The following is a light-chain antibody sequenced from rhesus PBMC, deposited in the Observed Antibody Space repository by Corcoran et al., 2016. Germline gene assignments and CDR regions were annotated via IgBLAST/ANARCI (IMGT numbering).Light chain of an antibody. CDR2: YTD. V-gene: IGLV1S4*01. CDR3: ASWDDSLSSYI. CDR1: SSNIGGNS. J-gene: IGLJ1*01. Sequence: QSVLTQPPSASGAPGQSVTISCSGNSSNIGGNSVYWYQQLPETAPKLLMYYTDQRPSGVPDRFSGSKSGTSASLAITGLRSQDETDYYCASWDDSLSSYIFGAGTRLTVL.